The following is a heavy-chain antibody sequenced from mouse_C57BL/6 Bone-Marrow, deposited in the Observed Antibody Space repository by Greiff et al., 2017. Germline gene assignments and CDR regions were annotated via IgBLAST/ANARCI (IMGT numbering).Heavy chain of an antibody. CDR2: ISNGGGST. V-gene: IGHV5-12*01. CDR3: ARHGSYYGGYFDY. D-gene: IGHD2-1*01. J-gene: IGHJ2*01. CDR1: GFTFSDYY. Sequence: EVHLVESGGGLVQPGGSLKLSCAASGFTFSDYYMYWVRQTPEKRLEWVAYISNGGGSTYYPDTVKGRFTISRDNAKNTLYLQMSRLKSEDTAMYYCARHGSYYGGYFDYWGQGTTLTVSS.